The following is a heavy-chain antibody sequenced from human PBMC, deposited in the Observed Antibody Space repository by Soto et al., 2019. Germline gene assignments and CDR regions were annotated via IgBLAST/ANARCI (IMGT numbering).Heavy chain of an antibody. J-gene: IGHJ6*02. Sequence: SQTLSLTCAISGDSVSNNSGAWNWIRQSPSRGLEWLGRTYYRSKWYTDYAVSVKSRIAINPDTSKNHFSLQLNSVTPEDTAVYYCAVGNKYCGSSTCYYGMDVWGQGTTVTVSS. V-gene: IGHV6-1*01. CDR3: AVGNKYCGSSTCYYGMDV. D-gene: IGHD2-2*01. CDR1: GDSVSNNSGA. CDR2: TYYRSKWYT.